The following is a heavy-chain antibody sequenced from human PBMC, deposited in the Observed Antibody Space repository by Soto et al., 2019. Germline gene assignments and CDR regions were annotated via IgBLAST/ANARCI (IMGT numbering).Heavy chain of an antibody. CDR1: GFTFNTFA. CDR2: ISGISRDT. CDR3: ATQDFRGTTGTT. V-gene: IGHV3-23*01. J-gene: IGHJ4*02. Sequence: GGSLRLSCAASGFTFNTFAMGWGRQDPGKGLEWVSLISGISRDTYYADSVKGRFTISRDNSKSTLYLQMNSLRAEDTAVYYCATQDFRGTTGTTWGQGTLVTVSS. D-gene: IGHD1-1*01.